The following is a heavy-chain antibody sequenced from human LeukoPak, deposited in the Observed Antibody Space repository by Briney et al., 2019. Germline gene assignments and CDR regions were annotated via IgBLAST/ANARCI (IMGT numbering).Heavy chain of an antibody. V-gene: IGHV4-59*01. CDR3: ARGLYYDFWSGYYSADYYYYYMDV. Sequence: PSETPSLTCTVSGGSISSYYWSWIRQPPGKGLEWVGYIYYSGSTNYNPSLKSRVTISVDTSKNQFSLKLSSVTAADTAVYYCARGLYYDFWSGYYSADYYYYYMDVWGKGTTVTVSS. CDR2: IYYSGST. J-gene: IGHJ6*03. D-gene: IGHD3-3*01. CDR1: GGSISSYY.